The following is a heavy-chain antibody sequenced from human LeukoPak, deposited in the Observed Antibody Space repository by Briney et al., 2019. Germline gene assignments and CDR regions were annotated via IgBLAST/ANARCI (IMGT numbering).Heavy chain of an antibody. V-gene: IGHV3-30*18. CDR1: GFTFSSYG. J-gene: IGHJ4*02. D-gene: IGHD3-22*01. CDR2: ISYDGSNK. Sequence: GGSPRLSCAASGFTFSSYGMHWVRQAPGKGLEWVAVISYDGSNKYYADSVKGRFTISRDNSKNTLYLQMNSLRAEDTAVYYCAKPAPHNTDYYYGVHFDYWGQGTLVTVSS. CDR3: AKPAPHNTDYYYGVHFDY.